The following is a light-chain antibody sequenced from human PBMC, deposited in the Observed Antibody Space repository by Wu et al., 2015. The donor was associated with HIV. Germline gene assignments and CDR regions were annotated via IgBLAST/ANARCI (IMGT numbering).Light chain of an antibody. CDR3: QQYDRSPPSYS. CDR2: GGS. J-gene: IGKJ2*03. V-gene: IGKV3-20*01. CDR1: QXVTSSY. Sequence: SSQGSQXVTSSYVTSVVSRNLGQAPRVVIYGGSTRPTGIPDRFSGSASGTDFTLTISRVEPEDFAVYYCQQYDRSPPSYSFGQGTKLEIK.